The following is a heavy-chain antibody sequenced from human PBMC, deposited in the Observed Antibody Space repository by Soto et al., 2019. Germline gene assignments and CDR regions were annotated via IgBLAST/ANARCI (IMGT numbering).Heavy chain of an antibody. CDR2: IYSGGGT. D-gene: IGHD6-13*01. J-gene: IGHJ4*02. CDR3: ARGYSGSWSAHDY. V-gene: IGHV3-53*01. Sequence: GGSLRLSCAASGFTVSSTYMSWVRQAPGKGLEWVSLIYSGGGTYYADSVKGRFTISRDNSKNTLYLQMNSLRAEDTAVYSCARGYSGSWSAHDYWGRGTLVTVSS. CDR1: GFTVSSTY.